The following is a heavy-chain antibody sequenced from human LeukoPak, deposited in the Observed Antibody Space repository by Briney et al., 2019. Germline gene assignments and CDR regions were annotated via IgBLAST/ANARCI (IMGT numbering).Heavy chain of an antibody. Sequence: GGSLRLSCAASGFTFSSYWMHWVRQAPGKGLEWVAFIRYDGSNKYYADSVKGRFTISRDDSKNTLYLQMNSLRAEDTAAYYCAKGYYFDILSGYSSLDSWGQGTLVTVSS. D-gene: IGHD3-9*01. CDR2: IRYDGSNK. CDR3: AKGYYFDILSGYSSLDS. V-gene: IGHV3-30*02. J-gene: IGHJ4*02. CDR1: GFTFSSYW.